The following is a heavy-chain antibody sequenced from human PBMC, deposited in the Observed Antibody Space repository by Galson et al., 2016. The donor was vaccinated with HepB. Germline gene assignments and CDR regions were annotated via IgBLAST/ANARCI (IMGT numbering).Heavy chain of an antibody. CDR2: INQHGSEK. Sequence: SLRLSCAASGFTFSDFWMSWVRQAPGKGLEWVANINQHGSEKYSVVSVKGRFTISRDNAKSSLYLQMNSLRVDDTAVYYCARDRGGDSLYWGQGTLVTVSS. D-gene: IGHD2-21*02. CDR3: ARDRGGDSLY. J-gene: IGHJ4*02. CDR1: GFTFSDFW. V-gene: IGHV3-7*04.